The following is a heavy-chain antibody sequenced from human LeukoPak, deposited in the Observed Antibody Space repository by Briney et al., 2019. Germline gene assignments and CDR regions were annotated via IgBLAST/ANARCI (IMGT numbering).Heavy chain of an antibody. CDR3: ARGFGIAPGGY. D-gene: IGHD6-25*01. V-gene: IGHV4-34*01. CDR1: GGSFSGYY. J-gene: IGHJ4*02. CDR2: INHSGST. Sequence: PSETLSLTRAVYGGSFSGYYWSWIRQPPGKGLEWIGEINHSGSTNYNPSLKSRVTISVDTSKNQFSLKLSSVTAADTAVYYCARGFGIAPGGYWGQGTLVTVSS.